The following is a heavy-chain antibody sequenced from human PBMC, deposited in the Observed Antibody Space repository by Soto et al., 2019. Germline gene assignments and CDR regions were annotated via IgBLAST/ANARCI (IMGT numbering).Heavy chain of an antibody. J-gene: IGHJ4*02. CDR3: ARDQSSSDFWSGSNY. V-gene: IGHV4-38-2*02. CDR1: GYSISSGYY. Sequence: SETLSLTCAVSGYSISSGYYWGWIRQPPGKGLEWIGSIYHSGSTYYNPSLKSRVTISVDTSKNQFSLKLSSVTAADTAVYYCARDQSSSDFWSGSNYWGQGTLVTVS. CDR2: IYHSGST. D-gene: IGHD3-3*01.